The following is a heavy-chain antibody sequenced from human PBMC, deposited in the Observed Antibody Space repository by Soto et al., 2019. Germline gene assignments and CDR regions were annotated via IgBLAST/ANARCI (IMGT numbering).Heavy chain of an antibody. CDR2: ISSLSSPR. D-gene: IGHD1-26*01. CDR3: AREDILGARSFDY. CDR1: GFTFSGYS. Sequence: GSLRLSCAASGFTFSGYSMNWVRQAPGKGLEWVSYISSLSSPRYYAESVEGRFIISRDNAKNSLYLQMNSLRDEDTAVYFCAREDILGARSFDYWGQGTLVTVSS. V-gene: IGHV3-48*02. J-gene: IGHJ4*02.